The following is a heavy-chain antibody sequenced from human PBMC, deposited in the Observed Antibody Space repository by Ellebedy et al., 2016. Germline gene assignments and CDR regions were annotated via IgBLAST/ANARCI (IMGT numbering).Heavy chain of an antibody. Sequence: GGSLRLSCAASGFTFSSYLMSWVRQAPGKGLEWVGCIKSKTDGGAADYAAPVKGRFTISRDDSKNTLYLQMSSLRAEDTAVYYCARLRGADFVGSWGQGTLVTVSS. V-gene: IGHV3-15*01. D-gene: IGHD2-15*01. CDR3: ARLRGADFVGS. CDR2: IKSKTDGGAA. J-gene: IGHJ4*02. CDR1: GFTFSSYL.